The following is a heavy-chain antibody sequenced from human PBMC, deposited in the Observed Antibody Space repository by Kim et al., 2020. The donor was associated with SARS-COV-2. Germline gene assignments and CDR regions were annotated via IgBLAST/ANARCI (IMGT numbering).Heavy chain of an antibody. J-gene: IGHJ4*02. D-gene: IGHD5-12*01. CDR2: IYTSGST. V-gene: IGHV4-61*02. Sequence: SETLSLTCTVSGGSISSGSYYWSWIRQPAGKGLEWIGRIYTSGSTNYNPSLKSRITISVDTSKNQFSLNLSSVTAADTAVYYCARGPYSGPQSFDYWGQGTLVTVSS. CDR3: ARGPYSGPQSFDY. CDR1: GGSISSGSYY.